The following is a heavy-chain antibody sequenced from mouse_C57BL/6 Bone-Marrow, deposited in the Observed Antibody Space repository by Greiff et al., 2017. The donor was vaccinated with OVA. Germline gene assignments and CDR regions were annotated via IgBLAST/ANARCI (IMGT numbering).Heavy chain of an antibody. CDR1: GYTFTSYW. CDR3: ASSGYYGFAY. J-gene: IGHJ3*01. V-gene: IGHV1-61*01. D-gene: IGHD2-3*01. CDR2: IYPSDSET. Sequence: QVQLKQPGAELVRPGSSVKLSCKASGYTFTSYWMDWVKQRPGQGLEWIGNIYPSDSETHYNQKFKDKATLTVDKSSSTAYMQLSSLTSEDSAVYYCASSGYYGFAYWGQGTLVTVSA.